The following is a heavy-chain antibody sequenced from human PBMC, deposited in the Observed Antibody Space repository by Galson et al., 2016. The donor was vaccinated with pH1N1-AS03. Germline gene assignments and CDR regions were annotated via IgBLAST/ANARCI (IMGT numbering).Heavy chain of an antibody. Sequence: SLRLSCAASGFPFSGYWMTWVRQAAGKGLEWVASIKQDGSDKHYVDSVKCRFTISKDNAKNSLYLQMNSLRPEDTAVYYCAKAVAGSLNLYYYYGADVWGQGTTVTVSS. CDR2: IKQDGSDK. CDR3: AKAVAGSLNLYYYYGADV. D-gene: IGHD6-19*01. V-gene: IGHV3-7*03. CDR1: GFPFSGYW. J-gene: IGHJ6*02.